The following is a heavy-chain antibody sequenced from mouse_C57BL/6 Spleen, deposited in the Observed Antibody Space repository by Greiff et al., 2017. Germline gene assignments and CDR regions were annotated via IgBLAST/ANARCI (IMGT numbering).Heavy chain of an antibody. J-gene: IGHJ1*03. Sequence: VQLQQPGTELVKPGASVKLSCKASGYTFTSYWMHWVKQRPGQGLEWIGNINPSNGGTNYNAKFKSKATLTVDKSSSTAYMQLSSLTSEDSAVYYCAREGIYYGSKDWYFDVWGTGTTVTVSS. CDR3: AREGIYYGSKDWYFDV. V-gene: IGHV1-53*01. CDR1: GYTFTSYW. D-gene: IGHD1-1*01. CDR2: INPSNGGT.